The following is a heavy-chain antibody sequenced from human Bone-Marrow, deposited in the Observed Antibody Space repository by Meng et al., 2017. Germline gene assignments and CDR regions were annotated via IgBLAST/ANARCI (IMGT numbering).Heavy chain of an antibody. CDR1: GFTFSSYS. D-gene: IGHD2-2*01. V-gene: IGHV3-21*01. CDR3: ARLGYCSSTSCQNYYYYGMDV. CDR2: ISSSSSYI. Sequence: GESLKISCAASGFTFSSYSMNWVRQAPGKGLEWVSSISSSSSYIYYADSVKGRFTISRDNAKNSLYLQMNSLRAEDTAVYYCARLGYCSSTSCQNYYYYGMDVWGQGTTVTVSS. J-gene: IGHJ6*02.